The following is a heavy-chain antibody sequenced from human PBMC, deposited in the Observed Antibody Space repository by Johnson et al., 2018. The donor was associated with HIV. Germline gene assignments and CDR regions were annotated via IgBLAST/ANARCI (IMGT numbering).Heavy chain of an antibody. J-gene: IGHJ3*02. Sequence: VQLVESGGGVVQPGGSLRLSCAASGFTFSSYVMHWVRQAPGKGLEWVAFTRYDGSNKYYADSVKGRFTISRDNSKNTLYLQMNSLRAEDTAVYYCAKDRTGFDAFDIWGQGTMVTVSS. CDR3: AKDRTGFDAFDI. CDR1: GFTFSSYV. CDR2: TRYDGSNK. V-gene: IGHV3-30*02. D-gene: IGHD1-1*01.